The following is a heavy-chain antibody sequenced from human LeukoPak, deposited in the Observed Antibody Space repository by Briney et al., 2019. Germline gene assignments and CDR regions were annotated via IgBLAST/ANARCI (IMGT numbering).Heavy chain of an antibody. J-gene: IGHJ4*02. CDR3: ARAGNYFAY. CDR1: GGSISSGGYS. CDR2: IYHSGST. Sequence: SETLSLTCAVSGGSISSGGYSWSWIRQPPGKCLEWIGYIYHSGSTYYNPSLKSRVTISVDRSKNQFSLKLSSVTAADTAVYYCARAGNYFAYWGQGTLVTVSS. D-gene: IGHD6-13*01. V-gene: IGHV4-30-2*01.